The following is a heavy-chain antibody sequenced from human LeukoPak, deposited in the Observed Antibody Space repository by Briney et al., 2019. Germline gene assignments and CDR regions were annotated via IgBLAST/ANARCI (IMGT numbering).Heavy chain of an antibody. D-gene: IGHD3-22*01. V-gene: IGHV1-58*02. CDR3: AAADYYDSSGYYPYAFHI. CDR1: GFTFTRSA. CDR2: IVVGSGNT. J-gene: IGHJ3*02. Sequence: GASVKVSCKASGFTFTRSAMQWVRQARGQRLAWIGWIVVGSGNTNYAQTFQERVTITRDMSTSTAYMELSSLRSEDMAVYYCAAADYYDSSGYYPYAFHIWGQGTMVTVSS.